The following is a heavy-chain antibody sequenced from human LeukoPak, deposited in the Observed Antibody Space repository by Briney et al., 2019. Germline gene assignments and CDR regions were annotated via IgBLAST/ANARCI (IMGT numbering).Heavy chain of an antibody. CDR1: GGSFSSYY. J-gene: IGHJ4*02. D-gene: IGHD3-16*01. CDR3: AREWGLNGNDY. V-gene: IGHV4-59*01. CDR2: IYYSGST. Sequence: SETLSLTCTVSGGSFSSYYWSWIRQSPGKGLEWIGYIYYSGSTNYNPSLKSRVTILVDTSKNQSSLNLSSVTAADTAVYYCAREWGLNGNDYWGQGTLVTVSS.